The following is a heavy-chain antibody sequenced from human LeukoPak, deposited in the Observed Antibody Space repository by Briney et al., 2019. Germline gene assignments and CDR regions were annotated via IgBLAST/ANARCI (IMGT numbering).Heavy chain of an antibody. Sequence: GGSLRLSCAASGFTFSSYWMSWVRQAPGKGLEWVANIKEDGSRKYYVDSVKGRFTISRDNAKNSLYLQMNSLRAEDTAIYYRGRDGVTSSVDYWGQGTLVTVSS. D-gene: IGHD2-21*02. V-gene: IGHV3-7*01. J-gene: IGHJ4*02. CDR3: GRDGVTSSVDY. CDR2: IKEDGSRK. CDR1: GFTFSSYW.